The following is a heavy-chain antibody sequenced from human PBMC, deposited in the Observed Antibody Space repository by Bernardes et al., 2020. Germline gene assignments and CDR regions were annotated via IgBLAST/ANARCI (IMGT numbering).Heavy chain of an antibody. CDR3: ARVGGKTY. CDR2: INPNSGGT. Sequence: ASVKVSCKASGYTFTGYYIHWVRQAPGQGLEWMGWINPNSGGTTYVQKFQGRVTMTRDTSISTAYMELSRLRSDDTAVYYCARVGGKTYWGQGTLVTVSS. V-gene: IGHV1-2*02. J-gene: IGHJ4*02. CDR1: GYTFTGYY. D-gene: IGHD2-15*01.